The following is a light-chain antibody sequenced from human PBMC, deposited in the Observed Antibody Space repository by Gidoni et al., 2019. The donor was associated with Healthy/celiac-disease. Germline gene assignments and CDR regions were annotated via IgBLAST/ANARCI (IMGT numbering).Light chain of an antibody. V-gene: IGKV1-5*03. Sequence: DIQMSQSPSTLSASVGDRVTITCRASQRISSWLAWYQQKPGKAPKLLIYKASSLESGVPSRFSGSGSGTEFTLTISRLQPDDVATYYCQQYNSYQGSFGQGTKLEIK. J-gene: IGKJ2*04. CDR3: QQYNSYQGS. CDR2: KAS. CDR1: QRISSW.